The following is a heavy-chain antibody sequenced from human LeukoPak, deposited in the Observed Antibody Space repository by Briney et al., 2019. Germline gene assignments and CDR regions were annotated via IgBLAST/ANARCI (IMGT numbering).Heavy chain of an antibody. V-gene: IGHV3-15*07. Sequence: GGSLRLSCAASGFTFSNAWMNWVRQAPGKGLEWVGRIKRKSDGGTTDYAAPVKGRFTISRDDSKTTLYVQMNSLKTEDTAVYYCTTDVTGTNWDYFDYWGQGTLVTVSS. D-gene: IGHD1-7*01. CDR3: TTDVTGTNWDYFDY. J-gene: IGHJ4*02. CDR2: IKRKSDGGTT. CDR1: GFTFSNAW.